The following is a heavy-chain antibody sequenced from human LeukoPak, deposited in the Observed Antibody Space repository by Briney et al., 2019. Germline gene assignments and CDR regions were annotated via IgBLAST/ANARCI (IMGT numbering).Heavy chain of an antibody. Sequence: KPSETLSLTCTVSGGSISSSSYYWGWIRQPPGKGLEWIGSIYYSGSTYYNPSLKSRVTISVDTSKNQFSLKLSSVTAADTALYYCARSRGYFDYWGQGTLVTVSS. V-gene: IGHV4-39*07. D-gene: IGHD6-13*01. J-gene: IGHJ4*02. CDR2: IYYSGST. CDR1: GGSISSSSYY. CDR3: ARSRGYFDY.